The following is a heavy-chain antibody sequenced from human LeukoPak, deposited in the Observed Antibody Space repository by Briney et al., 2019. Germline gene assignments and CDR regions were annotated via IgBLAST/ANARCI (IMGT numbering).Heavy chain of an antibody. CDR1: RFSFSTYE. CDR3: ASPGYSSIWFLFDY. CDR2: ISSSGTTI. J-gene: IGHJ4*02. D-gene: IGHD6-13*01. V-gene: IGHV3-48*03. Sequence: GGSLRLSCAGSRFSFSTYELNWVRQAPGKGLEWVSYISSSGTTIYYTDSVKGRFTISRDNAKNSLYLQMNSLRDEDTAVYYCASPGYSSIWFLFDYWGQGTLVTVSS.